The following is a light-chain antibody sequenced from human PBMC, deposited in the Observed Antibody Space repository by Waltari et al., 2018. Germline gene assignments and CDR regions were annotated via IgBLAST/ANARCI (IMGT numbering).Light chain of an antibody. CDR3: QQYYSNPRM. Sequence: DIVMTQSPDSLAVSLGERATINCKSNQSVLYSSNNKNYLAWYQQKPGQPPKLLIYWASTRESGVPDRFSGSGSGTDFTLTISSLQAEDVAVYYCQQYYSNPRMFGQGTKVEIK. CDR2: WAS. J-gene: IGKJ1*01. CDR1: QSVLYSSNNKNY. V-gene: IGKV4-1*01.